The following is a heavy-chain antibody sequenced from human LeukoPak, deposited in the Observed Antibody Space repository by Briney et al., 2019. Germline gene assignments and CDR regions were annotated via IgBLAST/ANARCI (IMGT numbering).Heavy chain of an antibody. Sequence: PGGSLILSCAASGFTFSSYAMSWVRQAPGKGLEWVSAISGSGGSTYYADSVKGRFTISRDNSKNTLYLQMNSLRAEDTAVYYCAKDLRHSSGWFEYFDYWGQGTLVTVSS. J-gene: IGHJ4*02. CDR1: GFTFSSYA. CDR3: AKDLRHSSGWFEYFDY. CDR2: ISGSGGST. V-gene: IGHV3-23*01. D-gene: IGHD6-19*01.